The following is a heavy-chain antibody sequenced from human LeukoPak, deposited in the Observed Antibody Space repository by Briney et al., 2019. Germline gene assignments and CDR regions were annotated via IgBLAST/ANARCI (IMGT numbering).Heavy chain of an antibody. CDR3: AKRGETSSEDYYYIDY. D-gene: IGHD3-22*01. V-gene: IGHV3-23*01. Sequence: QPGGSLRLSCVASGFTFSNFAMSWFRQAPGKGLDWVSTIRGSGEKTKYADSAKGRFTISRDNSKNTLYLQMNSLRPEDTAVYFCAKRGETSSEDYYYIDYWGQGTLVTVSS. CDR1: GFTFSNFA. CDR2: IRGSGEKT. J-gene: IGHJ4*02.